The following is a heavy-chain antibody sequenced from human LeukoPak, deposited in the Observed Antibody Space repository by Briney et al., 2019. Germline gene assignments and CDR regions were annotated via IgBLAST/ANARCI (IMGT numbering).Heavy chain of an antibody. CDR2: IKQDGSER. Sequence: GGSLRLSCAASGFTFSSHWMTWVRQAPGKGLEWVANIKQDGSERYYVDSLKGRFTISRDNAKNSLYLEMNSLRAEDTAVYYCAKQGPPNDAFDIWGQGTMVTVSS. V-gene: IGHV3-7*03. CDR1: GFTFSSHW. J-gene: IGHJ3*02. CDR3: AKQGPPNDAFDI.